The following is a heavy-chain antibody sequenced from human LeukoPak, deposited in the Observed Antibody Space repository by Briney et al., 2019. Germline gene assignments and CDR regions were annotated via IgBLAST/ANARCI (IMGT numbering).Heavy chain of an antibody. D-gene: IGHD3-3*01. CDR2: ISAYTGNT. J-gene: IGHJ6*02. Sequence: ASVKVSCKASGYTFTSYGISWVRQAPVQGLEWMGWISAYTGNTNYAQKLQGRVTMTTDTSTSTAYMELRSLRSDDTAVYYCARVGLRFLEWLPDYYYGMDVWGQGTTVTVSS. CDR1: GYTFTSYG. CDR3: ARVGLRFLEWLPDYYYGMDV. V-gene: IGHV1-18*01.